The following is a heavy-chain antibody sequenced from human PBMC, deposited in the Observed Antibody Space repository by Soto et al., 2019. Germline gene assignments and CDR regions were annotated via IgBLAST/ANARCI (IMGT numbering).Heavy chain of an antibody. CDR3: AKSRIQGWTKGLDDH. CDR2: ISESGDST. J-gene: IGHJ4*02. Sequence: EVQLLDSGGRLVQPGGSLRLSCAASGFTFSSYAMSWVRQAPGKGLEWVSSISESGDSTSYAESVRGRFTISRDDSKNTLYQQMNSRKAEETTVYSCAKSRIQGWTKGLDDHWGQGTLVTVSS. V-gene: IGHV3-23*01. D-gene: IGHD5-18*01. CDR1: GFTFSSYA.